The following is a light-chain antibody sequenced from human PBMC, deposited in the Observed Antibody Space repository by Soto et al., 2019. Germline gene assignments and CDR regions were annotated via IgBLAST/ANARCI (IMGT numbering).Light chain of an antibody. V-gene: IGLV2-23*02. Sequence: QSVLTQPASVSGSPGQSITISCSGTSSVVGTYNLVSWYQQYPGKAPRLMIYEVTKRPSGVSNRFSGSKSGNTASLTISGLHPEDEADYYCCSYAGSSSSISGTGTKVTVL. CDR2: EVT. CDR3: CSYAGSSSSI. J-gene: IGLJ1*01. CDR1: SSVVGTYNL.